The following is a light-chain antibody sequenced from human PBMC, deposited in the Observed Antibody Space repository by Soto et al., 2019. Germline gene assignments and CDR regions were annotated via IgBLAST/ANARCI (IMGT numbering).Light chain of an antibody. J-gene: IGLJ1*01. V-gene: IGLV2-23*01. CDR3: SSSASSNTYV. Sequence: QSALTQPASVSGSPGQSITISCTGTSSDVGSYTLVSWYQQHPGKAPKLMIYEGSKRPSGISDRFSGSKSGNTASLTISGLQAEDEADYYCSSSASSNTYVFGSGTKVTVL. CDR1: SSDVGSYTL. CDR2: EGS.